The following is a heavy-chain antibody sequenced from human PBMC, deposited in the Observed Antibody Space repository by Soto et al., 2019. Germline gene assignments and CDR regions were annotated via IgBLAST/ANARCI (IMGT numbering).Heavy chain of an antibody. CDR1: GGTFSSYT. J-gene: IGHJ6*03. V-gene: IGHV1-69*02. D-gene: IGHD1-7*01. CDR3: ARSGYNWNYVDYYYYMDV. Sequence: ASVKVSCKASGGTFSSYTMTWVRQAPGQGLEWMGRIIPILGIANYAQKFQGRVTITADKSTSTAYMELSSLTSEDTAVYYCARSGYNWNYVDYYYYMDVWGKGTTVTVSS. CDR2: IIPILGIA.